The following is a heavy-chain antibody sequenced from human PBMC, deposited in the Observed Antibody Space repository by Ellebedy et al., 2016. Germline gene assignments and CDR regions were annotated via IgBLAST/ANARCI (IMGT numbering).Heavy chain of an antibody. D-gene: IGHD3-16*01. CDR1: HDSTGDFY. V-gene: IGHV4-59*01. CDR2: AHRAGGT. CDR3: ARWGGGGVGAFEV. J-gene: IGHJ3*01. Sequence: SQTLSLTCAVSHDSTGDFYWNGIRGPPGRGLEWIGFAHRAGGTSYNPSLKSRVTASVDTSKNHISLKLTSVTAADTAIYYCARWGGGGVGAFEVWGQGTMVTVSS.